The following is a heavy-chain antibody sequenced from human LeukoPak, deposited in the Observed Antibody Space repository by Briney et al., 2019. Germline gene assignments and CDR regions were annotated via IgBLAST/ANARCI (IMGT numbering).Heavy chain of an antibody. CDR3: ARRSIVVVNWYFDL. D-gene: IGHD3-22*01. V-gene: IGHV5-51*01. CDR1: GYSFTSYW. Sequence: GESLKISCKGSGYSFTSYWIGWVRQMPGKGLEWMGLIYPGDSETRYSPSFQGQVTISADKSISTAYLQCGSLKASDTAMYYCARRSIVVVNWYFDLWGRGTLVTVSS. J-gene: IGHJ2*01. CDR2: IYPGDSET.